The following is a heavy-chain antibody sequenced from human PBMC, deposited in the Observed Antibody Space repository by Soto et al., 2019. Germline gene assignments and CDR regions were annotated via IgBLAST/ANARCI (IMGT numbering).Heavy chain of an antibody. J-gene: IGHJ6*02. V-gene: IGHV3-33*01. CDR1: GFTFSSYG. CDR3: AREGSGSYYYGMDV. D-gene: IGHD3-10*01. CDR2: IWYDGSNK. Sequence: PGGSLRLSCAASGFTFSSYGMHWVRQAPGKGLEWVAVIWYDGSNKYYADSVKGRFTISRDNSKNTLYLQMNSLRAEDTAVYYCAREGSGSYYYGMDVWGQGTTVTVSS.